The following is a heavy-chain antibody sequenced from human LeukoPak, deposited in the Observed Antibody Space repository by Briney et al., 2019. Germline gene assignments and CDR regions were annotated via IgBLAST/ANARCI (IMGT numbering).Heavy chain of an antibody. CDR2: IYYSGTT. J-gene: IGHJ3*02. CDR1: GGSMSSHY. CDR3: GRLSTRFCSGGTCYTNGAVDI. V-gene: IGHV4-59*11. D-gene: IGHD2-15*01. Sequence: SETLSLTCTVSGGSMSSHYWSWIRQPPGKGLEWIGFIYYSGTTKYSPSLQSRVTMLLDTPKNQFSLKLTSVTAADTALYYCGRLSTRFCSGGTCYTNGAVDIRGQGTRVTVSS.